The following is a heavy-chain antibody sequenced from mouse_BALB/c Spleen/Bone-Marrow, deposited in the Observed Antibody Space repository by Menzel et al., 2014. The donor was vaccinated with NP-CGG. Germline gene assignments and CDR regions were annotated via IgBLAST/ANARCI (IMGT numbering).Heavy chain of an antibody. V-gene: IGHV1S127*01. J-gene: IGHJ2*01. CDR2: IDPSDSYT. Sequence: VQLQQSGAELVKPGASVMMSCKASGYTFTSYWMHWVEQRPGQGLEWIGVIDPSDSYTSYNQKFKGKATLTVDTSSSTAYMQLSSLTSEDSAVYYCTIPTARACFDYWGQGTTLTVSS. CDR1: GYTFTSYW. CDR3: TIPTARACFDY. D-gene: IGHD3-2*01.